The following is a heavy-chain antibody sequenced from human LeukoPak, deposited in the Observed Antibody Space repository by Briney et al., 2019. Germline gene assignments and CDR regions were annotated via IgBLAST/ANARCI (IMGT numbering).Heavy chain of an antibody. CDR2: MSSSSSTI. D-gene: IGHD3-3*01. CDR1: GFTFSSYS. Sequence: PGGSLRLSCAASGFTFSSYSMKWVRQAPGEGREGVSYMSSSSSTIYYADSVKGRFTISRDNAKNSLYLQMNSLRGEDTAVYYCARDEQTYYDFWSGYPDAFVIWGQRIMVTASS. J-gene: IGHJ3*02. V-gene: IGHV3-48*01. CDR3: ARDEQTYYDFWSGYPDAFVI.